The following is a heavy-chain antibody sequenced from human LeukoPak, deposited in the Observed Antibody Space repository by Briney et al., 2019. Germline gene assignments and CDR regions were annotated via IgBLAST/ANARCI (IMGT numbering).Heavy chain of an antibody. D-gene: IGHD3-16*01. V-gene: IGHV4-59*01. CDR1: GGSISSYY. J-gene: IGHJ4*02. CDR3: ARYGLAGFYFDY. Sequence: SETLSLTCTVSGGSISSYYWSWIRQPPGKGLEWIAFTSFSGNTNYKPSLKSRITMSLDTSMHQFSLKLNSVTAADTAVYYCARYGLAGFYFDYWGQGTLATVSS. CDR2: TSFSGNT.